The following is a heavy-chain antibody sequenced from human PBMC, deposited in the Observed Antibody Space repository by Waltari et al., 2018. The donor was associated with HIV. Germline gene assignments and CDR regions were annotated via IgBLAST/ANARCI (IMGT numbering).Heavy chain of an antibody. D-gene: IGHD2-2*01. V-gene: IGHV3-23*04. J-gene: IGHJ4*02. CDR3: AKVPVLPTGREDY. CDR2: ISGNGGSR. CDR1: GFTFSMYV. Sequence: EVQLVESGGGLVQPGESLRLSCAASGFTFSMYVMTWVRQAPGKGLQWVAGISGNGGSRYYTDSVKGRFTISRDNSKKTLYLQRDSLRAEDTAVYYCAKVPVLPTGREDYWGQGTLVTVSS.